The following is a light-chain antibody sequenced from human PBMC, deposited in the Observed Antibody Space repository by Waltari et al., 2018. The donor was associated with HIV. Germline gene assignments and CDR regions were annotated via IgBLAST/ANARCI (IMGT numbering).Light chain of an antibody. CDR3: QAWDRSVV. V-gene: IGLV3-1*01. CDR1: QLGDKF. J-gene: IGLJ2*01. CDR2: QDS. Sequence: SYEPTQPPSVSVSPGQTASITCSGDQLGDKFVCWYQQRPGQPPVLVMYQDSKRPSGIPERFSGSNSGNTATLTITGTQSMDEADYYCQAWDRSVVFGGGTKLTVL.